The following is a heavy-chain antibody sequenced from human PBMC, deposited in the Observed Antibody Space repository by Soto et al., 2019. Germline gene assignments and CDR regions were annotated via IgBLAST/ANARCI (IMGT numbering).Heavy chain of an antibody. J-gene: IGHJ5*02. CDR2: IYYSGST. Sequence: SETLSLTCTVSGGSISSGDYYWSWIRQPPXKGLEWIGYIYYSGSTYYNPSLKSRVTISVDTSKNQFSLKLSSVTAADTAVYYCARAFRGITMVRGTTAWFDPWGQGTLVTVSS. D-gene: IGHD3-10*01. V-gene: IGHV4-30-4*01. CDR1: GGSISSGDYY. CDR3: ARAFRGITMVRGTTAWFDP.